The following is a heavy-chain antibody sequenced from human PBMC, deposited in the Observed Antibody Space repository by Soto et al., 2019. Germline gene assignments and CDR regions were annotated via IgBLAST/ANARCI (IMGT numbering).Heavy chain of an antibody. CDR1: GGTFSNYA. J-gene: IGHJ4*02. Sequence: SVKVSCKASGGTFSNYAINCVRQAPGQGLEWMGGIIPLFGTPNYAQKIQGRVTFTAHKSTSTAYMELRSLRSDDTAVYYCASGWETVGTTPPFAYWGQGTLVTVSS. V-gene: IGHV1-69*06. D-gene: IGHD1-26*01. CDR3: ASGWETVGTTPPFAY. CDR2: IIPLFGTP.